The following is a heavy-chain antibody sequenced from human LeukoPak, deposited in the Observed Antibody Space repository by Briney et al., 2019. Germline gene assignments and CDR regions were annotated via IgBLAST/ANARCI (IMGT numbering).Heavy chain of an antibody. Sequence: ASVKVSCKASGYTFTRYAMNWVRQAPGQRLELMGWINTNTGSPTYAQGFTGRFVFSLDTSVSTAYLQISSLKAEDTAVYYCARTDAQCSSTSCYIWGYYYYGMDVWGQGTTVTVSS. CDR2: INTNTGSP. J-gene: IGHJ6*02. CDR3: ARTDAQCSSTSCYIWGYYYYGMDV. D-gene: IGHD2-2*02. V-gene: IGHV7-4-1*02. CDR1: GYTFTRYA.